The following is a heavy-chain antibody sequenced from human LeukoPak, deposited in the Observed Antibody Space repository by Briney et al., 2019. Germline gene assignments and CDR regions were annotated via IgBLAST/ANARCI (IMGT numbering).Heavy chain of an antibody. J-gene: IGHJ4*02. V-gene: IGHV3-21*01. CDR1: GFTFSNYN. Sequence: GSLRLSCAASGFTFSNYNVNWVRQAPGKGLEWVSSIRGSSTSMYYADSVKGRFSISRDNAKNSLYLQMDSLRAEDTAVYYCARTPYCTNGICYNRYYFDFWGQGALVTVSS. CDR2: IRGSSTSM. CDR3: ARTPYCTNGICYNRYYFDF. D-gene: IGHD2-8*01.